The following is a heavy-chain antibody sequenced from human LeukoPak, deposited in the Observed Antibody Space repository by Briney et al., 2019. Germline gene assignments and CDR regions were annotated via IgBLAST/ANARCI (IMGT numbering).Heavy chain of an antibody. CDR3: ARGGYYDSSGYYRERAFDI. CDR1: GFTFSSYW. J-gene: IGHJ3*02. Sequence: GGSLRLSCAASGFTFSSYWMHWVRQAPGKGLVWVSRINSDGSSTSYADSVKGRFTISRDNAKNTLYLQMNSLRAEDTAVYYCARGGYYDSSGYYRERAFDIWGKGTMVTVSS. CDR2: INSDGSST. V-gene: IGHV3-74*01. D-gene: IGHD3-22*01.